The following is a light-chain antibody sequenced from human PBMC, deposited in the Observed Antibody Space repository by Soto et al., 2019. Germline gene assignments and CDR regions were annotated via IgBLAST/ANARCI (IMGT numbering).Light chain of an antibody. J-gene: IGKJ1*01. CDR1: QSVSGN. CDR2: GAS. Sequence: EIVFAQSRAQLSGSEEGRASISCRSSQSVSGNLDWYQQKPGQAPRLLIYGASTRATGIPARFSGSGSGTEFTLTLSSLQSEDFAVYYCQQYNDWPRTFGQGTKVDIK. V-gene: IGKV3-15*01. CDR3: QQYNDWPRT.